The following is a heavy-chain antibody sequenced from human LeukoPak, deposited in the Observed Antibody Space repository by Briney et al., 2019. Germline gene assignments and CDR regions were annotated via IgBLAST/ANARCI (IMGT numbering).Heavy chain of an antibody. D-gene: IGHD3-16*02. Sequence: SETLSLTCTVSGYSISSGYYWGWIRQPPGKGLEWIGSIYHSGSTYYNPSLKSRVTISVDTSKNQFSLKLSSVTAADTAVYYCARVQYYDYVWGSYRYPSHFDYWGQGTLVTVSS. CDR3: ARVQYYDYVWGSYRYPSHFDY. V-gene: IGHV4-38-2*02. J-gene: IGHJ4*02. CDR2: IYHSGST. CDR1: GYSISSGYY.